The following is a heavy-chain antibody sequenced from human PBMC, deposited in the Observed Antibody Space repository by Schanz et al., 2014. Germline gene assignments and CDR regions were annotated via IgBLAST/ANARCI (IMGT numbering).Heavy chain of an antibody. CDR3: AKGMGYCSGGTCYDYCYYGLDV. J-gene: IGHJ6*02. CDR1: GFTFSSYA. V-gene: IGHV3-23*04. D-gene: IGHD2-15*01. Sequence: EVQLVESGGGLVQPGGSLRLSCAASGFTFSSYAMSWVRQAPGKGLEWVSSISHSGGSKYYADSVKGRFTISRDNSENTLYLQMNSLSADDTAVFYCAKGMGYCSGGTCYDYCYYGLDVWGQGTTVTVSS. CDR2: ISHSGGSK.